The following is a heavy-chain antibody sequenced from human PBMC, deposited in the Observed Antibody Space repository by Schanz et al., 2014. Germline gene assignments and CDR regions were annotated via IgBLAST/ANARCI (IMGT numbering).Heavy chain of an antibody. J-gene: IGHJ3*02. CDR1: GFAFSSYG. CDR2: IGVDGTTT. Sequence: EVELVESGGGLVQPGGSLRLSCLASGFAFSSYGMNWLRQAPGKGLEWVSVIGVDGTTTYYADSVKGRFTISRDNSKNTLYLQMNSLRPEDTAVYYCARGGRTAGAFDIWGQGTMVTVSS. D-gene: IGHD1-1*01. CDR3: ARGGRTAGAFDI. V-gene: IGHV3-23*04.